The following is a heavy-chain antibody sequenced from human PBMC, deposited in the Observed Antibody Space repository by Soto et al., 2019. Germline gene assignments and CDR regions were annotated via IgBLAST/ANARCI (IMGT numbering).Heavy chain of an antibody. V-gene: IGHV3-33*08. CDR3: ARDGVGATKFFGFLDY. D-gene: IGHD1-26*01. CDR2: IRYDGSDE. CDR1: ASIFKGHG. Sequence: QVQLVESGGGVVQPGGSLRLSCAASASIFKGHGMHWVRQAPGKGLEWVAIIRYDGSDEHYGDSVEGRFTISRDNSNNMLYLQMNSLRDDDTAVYYCARDGVGATKFFGFLDYWGQGNLVTVSS. J-gene: IGHJ4*02.